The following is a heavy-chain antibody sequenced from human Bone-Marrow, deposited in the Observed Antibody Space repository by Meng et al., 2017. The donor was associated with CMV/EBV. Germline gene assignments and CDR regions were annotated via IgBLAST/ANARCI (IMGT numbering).Heavy chain of an antibody. CDR1: GYTFTGYY. CDR2: INPNSGGT. Sequence: ASVKVYCKASGYTFTGYYMHWVRQAPGQGLEWMGWINPNSGGTNYAQKFQGRVTMTRDTSISTAYMELSRLRSDDTAVYYCARAWGYCSSTSCYYFDYWGQGTLVTVSS. V-gene: IGHV1-2*02. CDR3: ARAWGYCSSTSCYYFDY. D-gene: IGHD2-2*01. J-gene: IGHJ4*02.